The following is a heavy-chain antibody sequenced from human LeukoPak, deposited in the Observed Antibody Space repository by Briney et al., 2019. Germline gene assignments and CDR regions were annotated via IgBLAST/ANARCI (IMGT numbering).Heavy chain of an antibody. CDR2: INTNTGNP. V-gene: IGHV7-4-1*02. J-gene: IGHJ4*02. CDR1: GYTFTSYA. D-gene: IGHD6-6*01. Sequence: ASVKVSCMASGYTFTSYAMNWVRQAPGQGLGWMGWINTNTGNPTYAQGFTGRFVFSLDTSVSTAYLQISSLKAEDTAVYYCARDLFKSYSSSSEYFDYWGQGTLVTVSS. CDR3: ARDLFKSYSSSSEYFDY.